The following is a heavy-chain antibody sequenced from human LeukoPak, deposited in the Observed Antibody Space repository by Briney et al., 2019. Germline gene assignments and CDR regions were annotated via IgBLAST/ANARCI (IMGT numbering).Heavy chain of an antibody. V-gene: IGHV4-59*01. CDR3: AREYIGYSYDGYFDY. CDR1: GGSISSYY. Sequence: SETLSLTCTVSGGSISSYYWSWIRQPPGKGLEWIGYIYYSGSTNYNPSLKSRVTISVDTSKNQFSLKLSSVTAADTAVYYCAREYIGYSYDGYFDYWGQGTLVTVSS. J-gene: IGHJ4*02. D-gene: IGHD5-18*01. CDR2: IYYSGST.